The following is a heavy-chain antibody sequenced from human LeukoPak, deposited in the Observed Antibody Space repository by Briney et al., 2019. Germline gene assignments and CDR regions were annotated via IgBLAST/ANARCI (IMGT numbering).Heavy chain of an antibody. CDR3: ATRIELGWYDN. D-gene: IGHD1-7*01. CDR1: GFTVSNNY. V-gene: IGHV3-66*01. Sequence: PGGSLRLSCAASGFTVSNNYMSWVRQAPGKGLEWVSVINSGGGTYYADSVKARFTISRDNSKNTVYLQMNSLTGDDTAVYYCATRIELGWYDNWGQGTLVTVS. CDR2: INSGGGT. J-gene: IGHJ5*02.